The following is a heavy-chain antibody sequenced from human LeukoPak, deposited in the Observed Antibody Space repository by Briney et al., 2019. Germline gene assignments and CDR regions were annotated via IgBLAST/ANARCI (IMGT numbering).Heavy chain of an antibody. D-gene: IGHD3-3*01. CDR2: ISGSGGST. V-gene: IGHV3-23*01. J-gene: IGHJ6*02. CDR1: GFTFSSYA. CDR3: ARENGSGTYYYYGMDV. Sequence: GGSLRLSCAASGFTFSSYAMSWVRQAPGKGLEWVSAISGSGGSTYYADSVKGRFTISRDNSKNTLYLQMNSLRAEDTAVYYCARENGSGTYYYYGMDVWGQGTTVTVSS.